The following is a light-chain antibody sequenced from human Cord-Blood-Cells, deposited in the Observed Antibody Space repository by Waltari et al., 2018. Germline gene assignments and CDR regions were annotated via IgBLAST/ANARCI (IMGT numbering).Light chain of an antibody. CDR1: QSVLYSSNNKNY. V-gene: IGKV4-1*01. CDR3: QQYYSTPRYT. Sequence: DIVMTQSPDSLAVSLGERATLNCKSSQSVLYSSNNKNYLAWYQQKPGQPPKLLIYWASTRESGVPDRFSGSGSGTDFTLTISSLQAEDVAVYYCQQYYSTPRYTFGQGTKLEIK. CDR2: WAS. J-gene: IGKJ2*01.